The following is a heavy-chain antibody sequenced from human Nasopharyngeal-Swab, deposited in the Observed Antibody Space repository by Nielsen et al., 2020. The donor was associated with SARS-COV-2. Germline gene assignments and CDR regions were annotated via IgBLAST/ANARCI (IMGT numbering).Heavy chain of an antibody. D-gene: IGHD4-17*01. CDR3: ARGGYGDYLGYYYYMDV. V-gene: IGHV1-8*01. CDR2: MNPNSGNT. Sequence: ASVKVSCKASGYTFTSYDINWVRQATGQGLEWMGWMNPNSGNTGYAQKFQGRVTMTRSTSISIAYMELSSLRSEDTAVYYCARGGYGDYLGYYYYMDVWGKGTTVTVSS. J-gene: IGHJ6*03. CDR1: GYTFTSYD.